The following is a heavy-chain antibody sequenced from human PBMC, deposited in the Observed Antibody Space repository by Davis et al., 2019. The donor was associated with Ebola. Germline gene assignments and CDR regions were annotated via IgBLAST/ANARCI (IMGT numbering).Heavy chain of an antibody. Sequence: PSETLSLTCTVSGYSISSGYYWGWIRQPPGKGLEWIGSIYHSGSTYYNPSLKSRVTISVDTSKNQFSLKLSSVTAADTAVYYCARDVRGGIAVAGTLDYWGQGTLVTVSS. CDR2: IYHSGST. V-gene: IGHV4-38-2*02. CDR1: GYSISSGYY. J-gene: IGHJ4*02. D-gene: IGHD6-19*01. CDR3: ARDVRGGIAVAGTLDY.